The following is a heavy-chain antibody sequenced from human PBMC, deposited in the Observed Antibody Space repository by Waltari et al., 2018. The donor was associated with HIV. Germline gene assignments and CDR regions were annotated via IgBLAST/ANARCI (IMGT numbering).Heavy chain of an antibody. V-gene: IGHV4-34*01. D-gene: IGHD2-15*01. Sequence: QVQLQQWGAGLLKPSETLSLTCAVYGGSFSGYYWSWIRQPPGKGLEWIGEINHSGSTNYNPSLKSRVTISVDTSKNQFSLKLSSVTAADTAVYYCAREPNCSGGSCYAHWFDPWGQGTLVTVSS. CDR3: AREPNCSGGSCYAHWFDP. J-gene: IGHJ5*02. CDR1: GGSFSGYY. CDR2: INHSGST.